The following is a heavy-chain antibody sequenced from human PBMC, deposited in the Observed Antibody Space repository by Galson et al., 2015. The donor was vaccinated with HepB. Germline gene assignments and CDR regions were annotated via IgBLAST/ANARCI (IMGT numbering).Heavy chain of an antibody. CDR1: GFTFSSYS. J-gene: IGHJ4*02. CDR3: ARVGALWFRSIVVTTPDY. Sequence: SLRLSCAASGFTFSSYSMNWVRQAPGKGLEWVSYISSSSSTIYYADSVKGRFTISRDNAKNSLHLQMNSLRAEDTAVYYCARVGALWFRSIVVTTPDYWGQGTLVTVSS. CDR2: ISSSSSTI. V-gene: IGHV3-48*04. D-gene: IGHD3-10*01.